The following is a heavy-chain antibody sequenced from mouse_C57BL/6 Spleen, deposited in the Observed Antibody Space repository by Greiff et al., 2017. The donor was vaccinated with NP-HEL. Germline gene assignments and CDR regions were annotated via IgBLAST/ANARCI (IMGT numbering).Heavy chain of an antibody. CDR1: GFTFSDYY. D-gene: IGHD1-1*01. Sequence: EVQLVESEGGLVQPGSSMKLSCTASGFTFSDYYMAWVRQVPEKGLEWVANINHDGSSTYYLDTLKSRFIISRDNATNTLYLQMSSLKSEDTATYYCAREGLRVYYFDYWGQGTTLTVSS. V-gene: IGHV5-16*01. CDR3: AREGLRVYYFDY. J-gene: IGHJ2*01. CDR2: INHDGSST.